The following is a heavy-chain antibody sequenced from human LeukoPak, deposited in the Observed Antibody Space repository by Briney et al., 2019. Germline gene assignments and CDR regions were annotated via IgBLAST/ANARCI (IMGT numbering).Heavy chain of an antibody. D-gene: IGHD5-12*01. CDR3: ARSLREFNWFDP. CDR1: GGSISSGGYY. CDR2: IYYSGST. Sequence: SQTLSLTCTVSGGSISSGGYYWSWIRQHPGKGLEWIGYIYYSGSTYYNPSLKSRVTISVDTSKNQFSLKLSSVTAADTAVYYCARSLREFNWFDPWGQGTLVTVSS. V-gene: IGHV4-31*03. J-gene: IGHJ5*02.